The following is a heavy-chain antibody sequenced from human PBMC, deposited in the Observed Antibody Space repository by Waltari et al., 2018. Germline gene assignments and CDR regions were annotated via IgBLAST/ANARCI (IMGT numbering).Heavy chain of an antibody. CDR2: VEPEDGET. D-gene: IGHD6-13*01. CDR1: RYTFTDYY. CDR3: VRGPRVAAAGLDY. J-gene: IGHJ4*02. Sequence: EAQLVQSGAEVKKPGATVKISCKGSRYTFTDYYIHWVQQAPEKGLDWMGLVEPEDGETVYAEKFQGRVTISADTSTDTTHMALSSLGSEDTAVYYCVRGPRVAAAGLDYWGQGTLVTVSS. V-gene: IGHV1-69-2*01.